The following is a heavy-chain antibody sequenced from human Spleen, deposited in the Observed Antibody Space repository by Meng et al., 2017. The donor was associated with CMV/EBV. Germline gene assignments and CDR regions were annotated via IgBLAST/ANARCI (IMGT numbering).Heavy chain of an antibody. CDR1: GLIFRDAW. J-gene: IGHJ5*02. V-gene: IGHV3-15*01. D-gene: IGHD2-2*01. CDR3: IWHTTTSCYFDL. CDR2: LRVNTDAGTI. Sequence: GEFLKISCSVSGLIFRDAWMSWVRQAPGKGLEWVGRLRVNTDAGTIDYGAPVKGRFTISRDISKNTLYLQMYSLRSEDTGMYYCIWHTTTSCYFDLWGPGTLVTVSS.